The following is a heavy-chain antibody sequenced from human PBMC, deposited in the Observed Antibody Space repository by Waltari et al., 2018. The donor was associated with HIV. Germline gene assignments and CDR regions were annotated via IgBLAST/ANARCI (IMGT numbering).Heavy chain of an antibody. V-gene: IGHV3-23*01. CDR2: NSGSGTTS. CDR3: AKNSVVAPGNVDRLDP. Sequence: EVELLESGGRLVPPGGSLRLSCAASGFTFDNYAMTWVRRAPGRGLEWVAGNSGSGTTSYDAGSVEGRFTISRDNLKRRLVLQMRSLKAEDAAIYYGAKNSVVAPGNVDRLDPWGQGTLITVSS. D-gene: IGHD2-15*01. J-gene: IGHJ5*02. CDR1: GFTFDNYA.